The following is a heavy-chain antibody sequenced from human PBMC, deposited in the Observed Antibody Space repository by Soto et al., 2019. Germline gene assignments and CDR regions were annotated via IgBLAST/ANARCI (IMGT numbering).Heavy chain of an antibody. CDR2: IYWDDSK. V-gene: IGHV2-5*02. Sequence: SGPTLVNPAQTLTLTCAFSGFSLSTSGVGVGWIRQPPGKALEWLAVIYWDDSKHYSPSLRSRLTITKDTSKNQVVLTMTNMDPMDTGTYYCAHKGPEDWPLDYWGQGTLVTVSS. J-gene: IGHJ4*02. D-gene: IGHD3-9*01. CDR1: GFSLSTSGVG. CDR3: AHKGPEDWPLDY.